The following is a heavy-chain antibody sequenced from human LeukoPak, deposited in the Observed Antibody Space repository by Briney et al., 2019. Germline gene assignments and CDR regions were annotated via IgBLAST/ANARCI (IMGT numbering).Heavy chain of an antibody. D-gene: IGHD1/OR15-1a*01. CDR2: INPSGGST. V-gene: IGHV1-46*01. J-gene: IGHJ4*02. Sequence: ASVKVSCKASGGTFRSYAISWVRQAPGQGLEWMGIINPSGGSTSYAQKFQGRVTMTRDMSTSTVYMELSSLRSEDTAVYYCARVGNNFDYFDYWGQGTLVTVSS. CDR3: ARVGNNFDYFDY. CDR1: GGTFRSYA.